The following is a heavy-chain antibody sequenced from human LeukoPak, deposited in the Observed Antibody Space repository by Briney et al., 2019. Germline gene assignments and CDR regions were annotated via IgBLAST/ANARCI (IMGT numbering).Heavy chain of an antibody. J-gene: IGHJ6*02. CDR2: VNPNSGNT. CDR3: ARAGLYYDFWSGYSKYGMDV. CDR1: GYTFTSYD. V-gene: IGHV1-8*01. D-gene: IGHD3-3*01. Sequence: ASVKVSCKASGYTFTSYDINWVRQATGQGLEWMGWVNPNSGNTGYAQKFQGRVTMTRNTSISTAYMELSSLRSEDTAVYYCARAGLYYDFWSGYSKYGMDVWGQGTTVTVSS.